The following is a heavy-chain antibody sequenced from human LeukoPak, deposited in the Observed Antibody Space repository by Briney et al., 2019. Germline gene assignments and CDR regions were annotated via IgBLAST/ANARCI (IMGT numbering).Heavy chain of an antibody. CDR3: AKPQPGYDFWSGYDYFDY. CDR1: GFTFSSYA. D-gene: IGHD3-3*01. CDR2: ISGSGGST. J-gene: IGHJ4*02. Sequence: GGSLRLSCAASGFTFSSYAMSWVRQAPGKGLEWVSAISGSGGSTYYADSVKGRFTISRDNSKNTLYLQMNSLRAEDTAVYYCAKPQPGYDFWSGYDYFDYWGQGTLVTASS. V-gene: IGHV3-23*01.